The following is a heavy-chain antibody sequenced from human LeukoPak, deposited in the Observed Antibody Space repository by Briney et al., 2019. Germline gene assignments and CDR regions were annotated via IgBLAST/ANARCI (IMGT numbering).Heavy chain of an antibody. CDR2: MNPNSGNT. D-gene: IGHD3-9*01. CDR1: GYTFTSYD. CDR3: ARGQPALRYFYWFTSSGHSDY. V-gene: IGHV1-8*01. J-gene: IGHJ4*02. Sequence: ASVTVSCKASGYTFTSYDINWVRQATGQGLEWMGWMNPNSGNTGYAQKFQGRVDMTRNNSISTAYMQLSSLTSEDTAVYYCARGQPALRYFYWFTSSGHSDYWGQGTLVTVSS.